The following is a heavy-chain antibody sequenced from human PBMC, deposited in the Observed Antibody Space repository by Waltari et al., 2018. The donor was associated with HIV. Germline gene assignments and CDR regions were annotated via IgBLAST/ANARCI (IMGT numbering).Heavy chain of an antibody. J-gene: IGHJ4*02. CDR2: IYHSGST. D-gene: IGHD5-18*01. V-gene: IGHV4-38-2*01. Sequence: QVQLQESGPGLVQPSETLSLTCAVSGYSISSGYYWGWIRQPPGKGLEWIGSIYHSGSTYYNPSLKSRVTISVDTSKNQFSLKLSSVTAADTAVYYCARVGAMATEDYWGQGTLVTVSS. CDR3: ARVGAMATEDY. CDR1: GYSISSGYY.